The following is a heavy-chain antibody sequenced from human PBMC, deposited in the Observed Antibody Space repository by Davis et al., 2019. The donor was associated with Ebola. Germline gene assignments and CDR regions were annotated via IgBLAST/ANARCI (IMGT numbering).Heavy chain of an antibody. V-gene: IGHV5-51*01. CDR1: GYNFAIYW. Sequence: GESLKISCKGSGYNFAIYWIGWVRQMPGKGLEWMGIIYPRDSDIRYRPSFEGQVTISVDRSSSTAYLQWSSLKASDSAMYYCARQEALYGSIDNWGQGTLVTVSS. D-gene: IGHD2/OR15-2a*01. J-gene: IGHJ4*02. CDR3: ARQEALYGSIDN. CDR2: IYPRDSDI.